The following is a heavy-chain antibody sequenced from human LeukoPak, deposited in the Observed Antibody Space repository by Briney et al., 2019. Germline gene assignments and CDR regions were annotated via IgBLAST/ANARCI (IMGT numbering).Heavy chain of an antibody. Sequence: ASVKVSCKASGYTFTSYGISWVRQAPGQGLEWMGWISAYNGDTKYGQNFQGRVTMTTDTSTTTAYMDLRSLGSDDTAVYYCGRVDMATTKDYWGQGTLVTVSS. CDR2: ISAYNGDT. D-gene: IGHD5-24*01. J-gene: IGHJ4*02. CDR1: GYTFTSYG. CDR3: GRVDMATTKDY. V-gene: IGHV1-18*01.